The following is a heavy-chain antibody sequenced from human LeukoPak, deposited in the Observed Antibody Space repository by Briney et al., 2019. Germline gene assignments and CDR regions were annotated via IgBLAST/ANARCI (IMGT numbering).Heavy chain of an antibody. Sequence: GRSLRLSCAASGFTFSSYAMHWVRQAPGKGLEWVAVISYDGSNKYYADSVKGRFTISRDNSKNTLYLQMNSLRAEDKAVYYCARDWNILTGYYQFDYWGQGTLVTVSS. CDR1: GFTFSSYA. D-gene: IGHD3-9*01. CDR2: ISYDGSNK. CDR3: ARDWNILTGYYQFDY. V-gene: IGHV3-30-3*01. J-gene: IGHJ4*02.